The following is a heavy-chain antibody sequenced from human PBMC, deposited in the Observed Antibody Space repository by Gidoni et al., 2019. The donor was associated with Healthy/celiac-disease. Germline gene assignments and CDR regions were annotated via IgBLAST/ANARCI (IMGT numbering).Heavy chain of an antibody. V-gene: IGHV3-30-3*01. Sequence: QVQLVESGGGVVQPGRSLRLSGAASGFTFSSYAMHWVRQAPGKGLEWVAVISYDGSNKYYADSVKGRFTISRDNSKNTLYLQMNSLRAEDTAVYYCARDQRDYGDYLDYWGQGTLVTVSS. D-gene: IGHD4-17*01. CDR2: ISYDGSNK. J-gene: IGHJ4*02. CDR3: ARDQRDYGDYLDY. CDR1: GFTFSSYA.